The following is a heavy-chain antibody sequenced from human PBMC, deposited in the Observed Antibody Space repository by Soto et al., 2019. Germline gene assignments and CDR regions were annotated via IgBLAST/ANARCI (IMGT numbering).Heavy chain of an antibody. CDR1: GFTFSSYS. V-gene: IGHV3-21*01. CDR2: ISSSSSYI. J-gene: IGHJ3*02. CDR3: ARVGGLGYCSSTSCYPDAIDI. Sequence: GSLRLSCAASGFTFSSYSMNWVRQAPGKGLEWVSSISSSSSYIYYADSVKGRFTISRDNAKNSLYLQMNSLRAEDTAVYYCARVGGLGYCSSTSCYPDAIDIWGQGTMVTVSS. D-gene: IGHD2-2*01.